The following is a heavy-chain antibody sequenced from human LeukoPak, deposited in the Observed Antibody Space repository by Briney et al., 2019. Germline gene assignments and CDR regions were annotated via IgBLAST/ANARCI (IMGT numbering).Heavy chain of an antibody. Sequence: GASVKVSCKASGYTLTSYDINWVRQATGQGLEWMGWMNPNSGNTGYAQKFQGRVTITRNTSISTAYMELSSLRSEDTAVYYCARGPTFAVASSSWRVGNYWGQGTLVTVSS. CDR3: ARGPTFAVASSSWRVGNY. CDR2: MNPNSGNT. V-gene: IGHV1-8*03. J-gene: IGHJ4*02. CDR1: GYTLTSYD. D-gene: IGHD6-13*01.